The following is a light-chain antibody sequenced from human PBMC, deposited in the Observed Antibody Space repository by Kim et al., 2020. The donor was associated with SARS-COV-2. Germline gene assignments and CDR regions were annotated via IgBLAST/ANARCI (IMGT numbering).Light chain of an antibody. CDR1: QNINSW. J-gene: IGKJ2*01. Sequence: DIQMTQSPSTLSASVGDRVTITCRANQNINSWLAWYQQKPGTAPKLLIYKTTLLHTGVPSRFSGGGSGTYFTLTIVGLQPDDFATYYCQQYESPLYTFGQGTKLEI. CDR2: KTT. V-gene: IGKV1-5*03. CDR3: QQYESPLYT.